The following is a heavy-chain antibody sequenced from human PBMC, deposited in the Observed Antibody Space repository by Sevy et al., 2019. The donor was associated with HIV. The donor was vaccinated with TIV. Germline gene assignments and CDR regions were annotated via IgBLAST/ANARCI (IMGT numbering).Heavy chain of an antibody. CDR1: GFSLSTSGVG. CDR3: ARVAQQITIFGVVISGPTDY. Sequence: SGPTLVKPTQTLTLTRTFSGFSLSTSGVGVGWIRQPPGKALEWLALIYWNDDKRYSPSLKSRLTITKDTSKNQVVLTMTNMDPVDTATYYCARVAQQITIFGVVISGPTDYWGQGPLVTVSS. CDR2: IYWNDDK. D-gene: IGHD3-3*01. V-gene: IGHV2-5*01. J-gene: IGHJ4*02.